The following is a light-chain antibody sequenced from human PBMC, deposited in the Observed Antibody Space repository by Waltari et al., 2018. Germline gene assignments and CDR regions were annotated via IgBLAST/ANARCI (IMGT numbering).Light chain of an antibody. V-gene: IGKV3-20*01. CDR2: GAS. CDR3: QQYDISPLT. CDR1: QTVRTTY. Sequence: EIVLTQSPGTLSLSPGERATLSCRASQTVRTTYLAWYQQKPGQAPTLLIYGASSRATGIPDRFSGSGSGTDFSLTISSLEPEDVAVYYCQQYDISPLTFGGGTKVEIK. J-gene: IGKJ4*01.